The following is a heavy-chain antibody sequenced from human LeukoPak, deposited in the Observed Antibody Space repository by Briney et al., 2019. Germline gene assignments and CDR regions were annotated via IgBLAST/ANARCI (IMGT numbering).Heavy chain of an antibody. CDR3: ARRYKNVVVPGYYRDV. J-gene: IGHJ6*03. V-gene: IGHV1-8*01. CDR2: MNPNSGNT. CDR1: GYTFTSYD. Sequence: ASVTVSFKASGYTFTSYDINWVRQATGQGPEWMGWMNPNSGNTGYAQRFQGRVTMTRNTSISTAYMELSSLTSEDTAVYYCARRYKNVVVPGYYRDVWGKGTRVSVSS. D-gene: IGHD2/OR15-2a*01.